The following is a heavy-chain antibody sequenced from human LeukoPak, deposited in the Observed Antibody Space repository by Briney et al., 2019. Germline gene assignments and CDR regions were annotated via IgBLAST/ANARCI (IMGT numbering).Heavy chain of an antibody. CDR1: GYTFAGYY. D-gene: IGHD3-10*01. J-gene: IGHJ4*02. Sequence: ASVKVPCKASGYTFAGYYMHWVRHAPGQGLEWMGWINPDSGGTNYAQKFRGRVTMTRDTSISTAYMDLSRLTSDDTAVYYCARVILSGSYYFESWGQGTLVTVSS. CDR3: ARVILSGSYYFES. V-gene: IGHV1-2*02. CDR2: INPDSGGT.